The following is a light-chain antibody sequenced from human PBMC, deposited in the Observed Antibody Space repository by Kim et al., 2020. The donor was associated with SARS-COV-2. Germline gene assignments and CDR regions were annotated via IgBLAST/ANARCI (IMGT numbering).Light chain of an antibody. CDR1: QSVSSN. J-gene: IGKJ4*01. CDR2: GAS. Sequence: VPPGERATLSCRASQSVSSNLAWYQQKPGQTPRLLSFGASTRATGIPVRFSGSGSGTEFTLTISSLQSEDFVVYYCQQYDNWPLTFGGGTKVDIK. V-gene: IGKV3-15*01. CDR3: QQYDNWPLT.